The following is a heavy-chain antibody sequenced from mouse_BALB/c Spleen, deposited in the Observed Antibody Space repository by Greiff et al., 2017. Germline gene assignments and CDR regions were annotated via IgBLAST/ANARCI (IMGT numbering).Heavy chain of an antibody. CDR1: GFTFSSYY. J-gene: IGHJ4*01. Sequence: EVKLMESGGGLVKLGGSLKLSCAASGFTFSSYYMSWVRQTPEKRLELVAAINSNGGSTYYPDTVTGRFTISRDNAKNTLYLEMSSLRSEDTAMYYCARDYYGSSYGAMDYWGQGTSVTVSS. CDR3: ARDYYGSSYGAMDY. CDR2: INSNGGST. V-gene: IGHV5-6-2*01. D-gene: IGHD1-1*01.